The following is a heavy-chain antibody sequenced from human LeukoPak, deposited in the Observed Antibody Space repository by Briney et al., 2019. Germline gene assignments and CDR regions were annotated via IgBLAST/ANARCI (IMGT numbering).Heavy chain of an antibody. CDR1: GGTFISYA. CDR3: ARDRGDYYDSSGRYYFDY. Sequence: SVKVSCKASGGTFISYAISWVRQAPGQGLEWRGGIIPIFGTANYAQKFQGRVTITADESTSTAYMELSSLRSEDTAVYYCARDRGDYYDSSGRYYFDYWGQGTLVTVSS. D-gene: IGHD3-22*01. CDR2: IIPIFGTA. V-gene: IGHV1-69*13. J-gene: IGHJ4*02.